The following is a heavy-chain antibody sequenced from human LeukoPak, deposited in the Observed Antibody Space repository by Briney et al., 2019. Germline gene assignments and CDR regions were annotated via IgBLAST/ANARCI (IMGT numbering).Heavy chain of an antibody. CDR2: INHSGST. Sequence: TSETLSLTCAVYGGSFSGYYWSWIRQPPGKGLEWIGEINHSGSTNHNPSLKSRVTISVDTSKNQFSLKLSSVTAADTAVYYCARAPIVVVPAAPYYYGMDVWGQGTTVTVSS. CDR3: ARAPIVVVPAAPYYYGMDV. V-gene: IGHV4-34*01. J-gene: IGHJ6*02. D-gene: IGHD2-2*01. CDR1: GGSFSGYY.